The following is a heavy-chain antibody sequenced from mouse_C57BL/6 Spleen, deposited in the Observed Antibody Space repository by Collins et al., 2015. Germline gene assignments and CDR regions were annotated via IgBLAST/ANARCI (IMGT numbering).Heavy chain of an antibody. CDR2: INPGSGGT. V-gene: IGHV1-54*01. J-gene: IGHJ4*01. CDR1: GYAFTNYL. CDR3: ARGGYGSSYGYYAMDY. D-gene: IGHD1-1*01. Sequence: QVQLQQSGAELVRPGTSVKVSCKASGYAFTNYLIEWVKQRPGQGLEWIGVINPGSGGTNYNEKFKGKATLTADKSSSTAYMQLSSLTSDDSAVYFCARGGYGSSYGYYAMDYWGQGTSVTVSS.